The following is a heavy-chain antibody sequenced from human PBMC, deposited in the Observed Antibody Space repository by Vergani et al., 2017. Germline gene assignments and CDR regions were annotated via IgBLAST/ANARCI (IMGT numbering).Heavy chain of an antibody. CDR3: AKLADTAMVTSRYYFDY. J-gene: IGHJ4*02. CDR2: IYSGGSST. V-gene: IGHV3-23*03. CDR1: GFTFSSYA. Sequence: EVQLLESGGGLVQPGGSLRLSCAASGFTFSSYAMSWVRQAPGKGLEWVSVIYSGGSSTYYADSVKGRFTISRDNSKNTLYLQMNSLIAEDTAVCYCAKLADTAMVTSRYYFDYWGQGTLVTVSS. D-gene: IGHD5-18*01.